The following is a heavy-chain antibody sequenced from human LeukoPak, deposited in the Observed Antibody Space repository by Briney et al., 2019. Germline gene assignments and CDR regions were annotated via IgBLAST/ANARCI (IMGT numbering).Heavy chain of an antibody. V-gene: IGHV1-46*01. CDR1: GYTFTSYG. D-gene: IGHD1-26*01. J-gene: IGHJ3*02. CDR3: ARDREGAFDI. Sequence: ASVKVSCKASGYTFTSYGISWVRQAPGQGLEWMGIINPSGGSTSYAQKFQGRVTMTRDTSTSTVYMELSSLRSEDTAVYYCARDREGAFDIWGQGTMVTVSS. CDR2: INPSGGST.